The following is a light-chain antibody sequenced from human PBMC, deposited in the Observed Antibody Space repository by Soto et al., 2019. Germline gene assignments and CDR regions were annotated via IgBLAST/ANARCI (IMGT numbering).Light chain of an antibody. Sequence: DIQMTQSPSSVSASVGDRVTITCRASQGIGSWLAWYQQKPGKAPNLLIYAASSLQSGVPSRFSSSGSGTDFTLTICSLQPEDFAAFYCQQASSFPWTFGQGTKMEIK. CDR3: QQASSFPWT. J-gene: IGKJ1*01. CDR2: AAS. CDR1: QGIGSW. V-gene: IGKV1-12*01.